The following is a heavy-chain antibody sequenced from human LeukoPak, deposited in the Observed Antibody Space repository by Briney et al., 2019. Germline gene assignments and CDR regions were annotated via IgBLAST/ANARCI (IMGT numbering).Heavy chain of an antibody. CDR1: GYTFTGYY. CDR2: INPNSGGT. D-gene: IGHD5-18*01. Sequence: ASVKVSCKASGYTFTGYYMHWVRQAPGQGLEWMGWINPNSGGTNYAQKFQGRVTTTRDTSISTAYMELSRLRSDDTAVYYCAMRGYSYGYSFVNWGQGTLVTVSS. V-gene: IGHV1-2*02. CDR3: AMRGYSYGYSFVN. J-gene: IGHJ4*02.